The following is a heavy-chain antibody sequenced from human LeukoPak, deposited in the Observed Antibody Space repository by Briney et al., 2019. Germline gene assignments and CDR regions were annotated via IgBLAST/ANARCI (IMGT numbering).Heavy chain of an antibody. CDR3: ARGRPPQWIQLWPPDY. D-gene: IGHD5-18*01. CDR1: GGTFSSYA. V-gene: IGHV1-69*13. CDR2: IIPIFGTA. J-gene: IGHJ4*02. Sequence: SVKVSCKASGGTFSSYAISWVRQAPGQGLEWMGGIIPIFGTANYAQKFQGRVTITADESTSTAYMELSSLRSEDTAVYYCARGRPPQWIQLWPPDYWGQGTLVTVSS.